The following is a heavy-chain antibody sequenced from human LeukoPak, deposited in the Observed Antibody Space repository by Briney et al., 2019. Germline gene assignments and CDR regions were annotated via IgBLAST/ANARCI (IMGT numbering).Heavy chain of an antibody. D-gene: IGHD6-19*01. CDR2: IKQDGSEK. J-gene: IGHJ4*02. V-gene: IGHV3-7*01. CDR3: ARDGLYSSGWYTIFDY. Sequence: GGSLRLSCAASGFTFSSYLMSWVRQAPGKGLEGVANIKQDGSEKYYVDSVKGRFTISRDNAKNSLYLQMNSLRAEDTAVYYCARDGLYSSGWYTIFDYWGQGTLVTVSS. CDR1: GFTFSSYL.